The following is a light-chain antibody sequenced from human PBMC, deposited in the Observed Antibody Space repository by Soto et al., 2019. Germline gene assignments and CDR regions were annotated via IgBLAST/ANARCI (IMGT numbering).Light chain of an antibody. V-gene: IGKV3-20*01. CDR3: QQYGISPST. CDR2: GTS. CDR1: QSVSSS. Sequence: EIVLTQSPGTLSLSPGERATLSCRASQSVSSSLAWYQQKPGQAPRLLIYGTSNRATAIPDRFSGSGSGADFTLTSSRLEPEDFSLYYCQQYGISPSTFGPGTKVEI. J-gene: IGKJ1*01.